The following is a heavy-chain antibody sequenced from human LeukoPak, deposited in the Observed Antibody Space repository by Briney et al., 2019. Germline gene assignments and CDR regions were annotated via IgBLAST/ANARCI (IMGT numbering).Heavy chain of an antibody. CDR1: GGSMSGYY. CDR2: IYYSGST. D-gene: IGHD6-19*01. V-gene: IGHV4-59*01. Sequence: PSETLSLTCTVSGGSMSGYYWSWIRQSPGKGLEWIGYIYYSGSTSYNPSLKSRVTIPVDTSKNQFSLKLSFVTAADTAVYYCARDGRIAVAGNPNWFDPWGQGTLVTVSS. J-gene: IGHJ5*02. CDR3: ARDGRIAVAGNPNWFDP.